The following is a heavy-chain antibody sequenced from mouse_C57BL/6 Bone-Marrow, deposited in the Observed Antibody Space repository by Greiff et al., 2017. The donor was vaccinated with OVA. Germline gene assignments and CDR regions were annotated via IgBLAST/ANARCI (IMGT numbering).Heavy chain of an antibody. D-gene: IGHD2-2*01. J-gene: IGHJ3*01. CDR1: GFSLSTFGMG. Sequence: QVTLKESGPGILQPSQTLSLTCSFPGFSLSTFGMGVGWIRQPSGKGLEWLAHIWWDDDKYYNPALKSRLTISKDTSKNQVFLKIANVDTADTATYYCARIVGENYYGYGSWFAYWGQGTLVTVSA. CDR2: IWWDDDK. V-gene: IGHV8-8*01. CDR3: ARIVGENYYGYGSWFAY.